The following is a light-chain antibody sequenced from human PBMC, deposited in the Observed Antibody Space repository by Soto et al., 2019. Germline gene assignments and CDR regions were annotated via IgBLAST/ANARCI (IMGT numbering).Light chain of an antibody. V-gene: IGKV4-1*01. CDR3: QQYYSTPFT. CDR2: WAS. CDR1: QSVLYSSNNKNY. J-gene: IGKJ4*01. Sequence: DIVMTQSPDSLAVSLGERATINCKSSQSVLYSSNNKNYLAWYQQKPGQPPKLLIYWASTRESGVPDRFSGSGSGTDFTLTISILQAEDVAVYYCQQYYSTPFTFGGGTKVEIQ.